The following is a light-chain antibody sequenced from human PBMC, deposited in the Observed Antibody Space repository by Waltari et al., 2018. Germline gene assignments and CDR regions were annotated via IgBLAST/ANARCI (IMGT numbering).Light chain of an antibody. V-gene: IGKV3-11*01. J-gene: IGKJ4*01. CDR2: DAS. CDR1: QSISSY. Sequence: EIVLTQSPATLSLSPGERDTLSCRASQSISSYLGWYQQKPGQAPRLLIYDASNRATGIPARFSGSGSGTDFTLTISSLEPEDFAVYYCQHRNSWPLTFGGGTKVEIK. CDR3: QHRNSWPLT.